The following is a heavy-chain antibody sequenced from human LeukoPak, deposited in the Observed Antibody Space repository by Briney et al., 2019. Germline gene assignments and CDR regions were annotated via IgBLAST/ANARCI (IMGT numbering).Heavy chain of an antibody. CDR2: ISGSGGST. CDR1: GFTFSSYA. CDR3: TRDHYYYDSSGYFYNL. Sequence: GGSLRLSCAASGFTFSSYAMSWVRQAPGKGLEWVSAISGSGGSTYYADSVKGRFTISRDNSKNTVYLQMNSLRVEDTAVYYCTRDHYYYDSSGYFYNLWGQGTLVTVSS. V-gene: IGHV3-23*01. J-gene: IGHJ4*02. D-gene: IGHD3-22*01.